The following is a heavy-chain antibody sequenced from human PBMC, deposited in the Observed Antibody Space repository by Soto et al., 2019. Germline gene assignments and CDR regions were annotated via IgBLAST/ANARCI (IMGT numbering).Heavy chain of an antibody. D-gene: IGHD1-1*01. Sequence: GGSLRLSCAASGFTVSSNYMSWVRQAPGKGLEWVSVIYSGGSTYYADSVKGRFTISRDNSKNTLYLQMNSLRAEDTAVYYCARDPNWNEWGYYYYYMDVWGKGTTVTVSS. CDR3: ARDPNWNEWGYYYYYMDV. CDR1: GFTVSSNY. V-gene: IGHV3-66*01. CDR2: IYSGGST. J-gene: IGHJ6*03.